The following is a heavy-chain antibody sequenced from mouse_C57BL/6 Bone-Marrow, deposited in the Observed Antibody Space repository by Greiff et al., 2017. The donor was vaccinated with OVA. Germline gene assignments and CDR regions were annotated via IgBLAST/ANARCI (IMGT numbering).Heavy chain of an antibody. D-gene: IGHD2-2*01. J-gene: IGHJ3*01. Sequence: EVKLMESGPELAKPGASVKIPCKASGYTFTDYNMDWVKQSHGKSLEWIGDINSNNGGTIYNQKFKGKATLTVDKSSSTAYMELRSLTSEDTAVYYCARGGDYAYDGGAWFAYWGQGTLVTVSA. V-gene: IGHV1-18*01. CDR3: ARGGDYAYDGGAWFAY. CDR2: INSNNGGT. CDR1: GYTFTDYN.